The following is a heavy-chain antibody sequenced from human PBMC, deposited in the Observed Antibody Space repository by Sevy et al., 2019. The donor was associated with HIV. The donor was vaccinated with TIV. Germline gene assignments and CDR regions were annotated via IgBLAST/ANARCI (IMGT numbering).Heavy chain of an antibody. CDR3: ATTKDDYDSSGYPFDY. Sequence: ASVKVSCKVSGYTLTEFSMHWVRQAPGKGLEWMGTFDPEDGETIYAQKFQGRVTMTEDTSTDTAYMELSSLRSEDTAVYYCATTKDDYDSSGYPFDYWGQGTLVTVSS. CDR1: GYTLTEFS. V-gene: IGHV1-24*01. CDR2: FDPEDGET. J-gene: IGHJ4*02. D-gene: IGHD3-22*01.